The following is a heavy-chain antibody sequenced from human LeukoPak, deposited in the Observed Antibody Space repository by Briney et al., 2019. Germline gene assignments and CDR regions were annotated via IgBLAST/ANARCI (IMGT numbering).Heavy chain of an antibody. CDR2: INAGNGNT. V-gene: IGHV1-3*01. CDR1: GYTFTSYA. J-gene: IGHJ4*02. CDR3: ARVSGGSRKYYFDY. Sequence: ASVKVSCKASGYTFTSYAMHWVRQAPGQRLEWMGWINAGNGNTKYSQKLQGRVTITRDTSASTAYMELSSLRSEDTAVYYCARVSGGSRKYYFDYWGQGTLVTVSS. D-gene: IGHD2-15*01.